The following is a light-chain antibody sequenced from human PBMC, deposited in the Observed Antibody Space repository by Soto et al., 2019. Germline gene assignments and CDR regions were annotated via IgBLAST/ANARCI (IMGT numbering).Light chain of an antibody. CDR3: CSFTSSSTSYV. V-gene: IGLV2-14*02. CDR2: EVN. J-gene: IGLJ1*01. Sequence: QSALTQPASVSGSPGQSITISCTGTSSDFGNYNLVSWYQQHPGKVPKLILFEVNKRPSGVSGRFSGSKSGNTASLTISGLQAEDEADYYCCSFTSSSTSYVFGTGTKLTVL. CDR1: SSDFGNYNL.